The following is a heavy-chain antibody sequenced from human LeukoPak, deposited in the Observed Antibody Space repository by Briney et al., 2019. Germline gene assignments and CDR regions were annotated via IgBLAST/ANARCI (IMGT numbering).Heavy chain of an antibody. CDR2: ISYDGSNK. CDR1: GFTFSSYA. Sequence: GGSLRLSCAASGFTFSSYAMHWVRQAPGKGLEWVAVISYDGSNKYYADSVKGRFTISRDNSKNTLYLQMNSLRAEDTAVYYCARDAPLYGGNSDYWGQGTLVTVSS. CDR3: ARDAPLYGGNSDY. V-gene: IGHV3-30*04. D-gene: IGHD4-23*01. J-gene: IGHJ4*02.